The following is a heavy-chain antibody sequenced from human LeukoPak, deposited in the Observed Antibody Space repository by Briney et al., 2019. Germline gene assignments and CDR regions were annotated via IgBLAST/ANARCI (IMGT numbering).Heavy chain of an antibody. D-gene: IGHD1-26*01. J-gene: IGHJ2*01. Sequence: SQTLSLTCTVSGGSISSGAYYWNWIRQPPGKGLGWIGYVYYTGSTNYNPSLKSRVTISVDASKNQFSLRLSSVTAADAAVYYCARDAVTGSYQPFWYFDLWGRGTLVTVYS. V-gene: IGHV4-61*08. CDR3: ARDAVTGSYQPFWYFDL. CDR1: GGSISSGAYY. CDR2: VYYTGST.